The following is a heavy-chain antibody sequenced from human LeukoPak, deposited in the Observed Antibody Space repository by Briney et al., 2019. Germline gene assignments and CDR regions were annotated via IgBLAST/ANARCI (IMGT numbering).Heavy chain of an antibody. Sequence: PSETLSLTCAVYGGSFSGYYWSWIRQPPGKGLEWIGEINHSGSTNYNPSLKSRVTISVDTSKNQFSLKLSSVTAADTAVYYCARGPLSRGAARRRRNNWFDPWGQGTLVTVSS. V-gene: IGHV4-34*01. CDR2: INHSGST. D-gene: IGHD6-6*01. CDR1: GGSFSGYY. J-gene: IGHJ5*02. CDR3: ARGPLSRGAARRRRNNWFDP.